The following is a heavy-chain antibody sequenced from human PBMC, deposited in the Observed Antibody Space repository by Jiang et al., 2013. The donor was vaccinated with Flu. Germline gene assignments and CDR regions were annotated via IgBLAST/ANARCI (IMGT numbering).Heavy chain of an antibody. D-gene: IGHD4-17*01. V-gene: IGHV5-10-1*01. CDR2: IDPSDSYT. J-gene: IGHJ4*02. CDR3: ARQYGDYDY. Sequence: SWVRQMPGKGLEWMGRIDPSDSYTNYSPSFQGHVTISADKSISTAYLQWSSLKASDTAMYYCARQYGDYDYWGQGTLVTVSS.